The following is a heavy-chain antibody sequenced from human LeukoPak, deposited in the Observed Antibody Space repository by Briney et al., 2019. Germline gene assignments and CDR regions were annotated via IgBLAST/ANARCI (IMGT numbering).Heavy chain of an antibody. CDR2: ISYDGSNK. CDR1: GFTFSSYG. V-gene: IGHV3-30*18. D-gene: IGHD3-22*01. J-gene: IGHJ3*02. Sequence: GGSLRLSCAASGFTFSSYGMHWVRQAPGKGLEWVAVISYDGSNKYYADSVKGRFTISRDNSKNTLYLQMNSLRAEDTAVYYCAKRQYYYDSSGKDAFDIWGQGTMVTVSS. CDR3: AKRQYYYDSSGKDAFDI.